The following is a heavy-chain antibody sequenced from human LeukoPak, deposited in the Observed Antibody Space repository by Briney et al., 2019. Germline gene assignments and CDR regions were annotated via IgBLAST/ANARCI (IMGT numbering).Heavy chain of an antibody. CDR3: ARGRRLWFGEAGSF. V-gene: IGHV1-2*02. Sequence: ASVKVSCKASGYTFTGYYMHWVRQAPGQGLEWMGWINPNSGGTNYAQKFQGRVTMTRDMSISTAYMELSRLRSDDTAVYYCARGRRLWFGEAGSFWGQGTLVTVSS. CDR1: GYTFTGYY. CDR2: INPNSGGT. D-gene: IGHD3-10*01. J-gene: IGHJ4*02.